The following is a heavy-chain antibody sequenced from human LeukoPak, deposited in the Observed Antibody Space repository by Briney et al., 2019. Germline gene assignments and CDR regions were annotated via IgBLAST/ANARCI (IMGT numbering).Heavy chain of an antibody. CDR2: INHSGST. V-gene: IGHV4-34*01. CDR3: ARGRGYSYGWLGGLSYFDY. J-gene: IGHJ4*02. D-gene: IGHD5-18*01. Sequence: PSETLSLTCAVYGGSFSGYYWSWIRQPPGKGLGWIGEINHSGSTNYNPSLKSRVTISVDTSKNQFSLRLSSVTAADTAVYYCARGRGYSYGWLGGLSYFDYWGQGTLVTVSS. CDR1: GGSFSGYY.